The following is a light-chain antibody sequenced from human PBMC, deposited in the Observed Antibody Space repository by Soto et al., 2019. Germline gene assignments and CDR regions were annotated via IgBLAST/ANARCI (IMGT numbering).Light chain of an antibody. CDR2: GAS. CDR3: QQYINWPLT. V-gene: IGKV3-15*01. J-gene: IGKJ4*01. Sequence: EIVMTQSPATLSVSPGERATLSCRASQSVNRNLAWYQKKPGQAPRLLIYGASTWATGIPARFSGSGSGTEFTLTISSLQSEDFAVYYCQQYINWPLTFGGGTKVEIE. CDR1: QSVNRN.